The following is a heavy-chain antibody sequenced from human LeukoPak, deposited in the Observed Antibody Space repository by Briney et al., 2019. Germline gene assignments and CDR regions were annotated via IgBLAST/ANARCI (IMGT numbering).Heavy chain of an antibody. Sequence: ASVKVSCKASGYTFTSNYIHWVRQAPGQGLEWMGWITTYNGNRNYAQKFQGRVTMTSDTSTSTAYMELRSLRSDDTAVYYCARWGCGGDCHFYYWGQGTLVTVSS. D-gene: IGHD2-21*02. J-gene: IGHJ4*02. V-gene: IGHV1-18*04. CDR2: ITTYNGNR. CDR3: ARWGCGGDCHFYY. CDR1: GYTFTSNY.